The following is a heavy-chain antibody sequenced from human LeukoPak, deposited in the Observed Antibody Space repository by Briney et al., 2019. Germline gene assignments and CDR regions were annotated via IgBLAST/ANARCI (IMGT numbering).Heavy chain of an antibody. D-gene: IGHD1-26*01. CDR2: IYYSGST. V-gene: IGHV4-59*01. J-gene: IGHJ6*03. CDR1: GGSISSYY. CDR3: ARVRRILPGSYYMDV. Sequence: TSETLSLTCTVSGGSISSYYWSWIRQPPGKGLEWIGYIYYSGSTNYNPSLKSRVTISVDTSKNQFSLKLSSVTAADTAVYYCARVRRILPGSYYMDVWGKGTTVTVSS.